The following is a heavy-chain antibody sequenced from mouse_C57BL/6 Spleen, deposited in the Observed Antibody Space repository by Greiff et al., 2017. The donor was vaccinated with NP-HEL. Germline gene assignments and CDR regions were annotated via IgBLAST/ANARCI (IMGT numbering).Heavy chain of an antibody. CDR1: GYTFTSYW. Sequence: VQLQQSGAELAKPGASVKLSCKASGYTFTSYWMHWVKQRPGQGLEWIGYINPSSGYPKYNQKFKDKATLTADKSSSTAYMQLSSLTYEDSAVYYCASSPAYYSNYWYFDVWGTGTTVTVSS. CDR3: ASSPAYYSNYWYFDV. J-gene: IGHJ1*03. D-gene: IGHD2-5*01. CDR2: INPSSGYP. V-gene: IGHV1-7*01.